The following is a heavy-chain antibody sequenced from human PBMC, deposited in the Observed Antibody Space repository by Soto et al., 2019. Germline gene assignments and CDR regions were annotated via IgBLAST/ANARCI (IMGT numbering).Heavy chain of an antibody. J-gene: IGHJ6*03. CDR3: GRSIAAAGTLYYYYYMDV. CDR1: GYTFTGYY. D-gene: IGHD6-13*01. V-gene: IGHV1-2*04. CDR2: INPNSGGT. Sequence: GASVKVSCKASGYTFTGYYMHWVRQAHGQGLEWMGWINPNSGGTNYAQKFQGWVTMTRDTSISTAYMELSRLRSDDTAVYYCGRSIAAAGTLYYYYYMDVWGKGTTVTVSS.